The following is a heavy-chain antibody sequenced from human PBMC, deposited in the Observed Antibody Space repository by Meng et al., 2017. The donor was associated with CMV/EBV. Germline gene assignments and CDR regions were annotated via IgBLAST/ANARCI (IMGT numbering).Heavy chain of an antibody. D-gene: IGHD2-15*01. CDR3: ARDSGRGYCSGGSCYNPD. CDR2: IKQDGSEK. J-gene: IGHJ6*02. Sequence: GGSLRLSCAGSGFTFSSYWMSWVRQAPGKGLEWVANIKQDGSEKYYVDSVKGRFTISRDNAKNSLYLQMNSLRAEDTAVYYCARDSGRGYCSGGSCYNPDWGQGTTVTVSS. V-gene: IGHV3-7*01. CDR1: GFTFSSYW.